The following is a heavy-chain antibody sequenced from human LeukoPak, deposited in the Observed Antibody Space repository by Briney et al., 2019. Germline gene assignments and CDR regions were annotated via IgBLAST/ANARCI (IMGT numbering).Heavy chain of an antibody. J-gene: IGHJ6*03. CDR3: ARVRKLNSSGWYYYYYYMDV. CDR2: INPSYGGT. D-gene: IGHD6-19*01. Sequence: ASVKVSCKTSGYTFTSYFIHWVRQAPGQGLEWMGIINPSYGGTTYAQKFEGRVTMTTDTSTSTAYMELRSLRSDDTAVYYCARVRKLNSSGWYYYYYYMDVWGKGTTVTVSS. CDR1: GYTFTSYF. V-gene: IGHV1-46*01.